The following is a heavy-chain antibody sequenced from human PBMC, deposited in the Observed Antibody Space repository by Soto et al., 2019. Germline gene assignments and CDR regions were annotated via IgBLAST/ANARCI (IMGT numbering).Heavy chain of an antibody. Sequence: QVQLQESGPGLVKPSETLSLTCTVSGGSISSYYWSWIRQPPGKGLEWIGYIYYSGSTNYNPSLKSRVTRSVDTPKNQISLKLISVTAADTAVYYCARLWGWFGDYWGQGTLVTVSS. CDR1: GGSISSYY. CDR3: ARLWGWFGDY. CDR2: IYYSGST. V-gene: IGHV4-59*08. J-gene: IGHJ4*02. D-gene: IGHD3-10*01.